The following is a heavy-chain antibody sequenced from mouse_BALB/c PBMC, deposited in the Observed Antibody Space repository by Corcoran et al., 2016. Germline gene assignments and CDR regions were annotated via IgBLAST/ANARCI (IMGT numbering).Heavy chain of an antibody. Sequence: EVQLQQSGAELVKPGASVKLSCTASGFNIKDTYMHWVKQRPEQGLEWIGRIDPANGNTKYDPKFQGKATITADTSSTTAYLQLSSLTSEDTAVYYCARECYGNYVDFDYWGQGTTLTVSS. CDR3: ARECYGNYVDFDY. D-gene: IGHD2-1*01. CDR2: IDPANGNT. J-gene: IGHJ2*01. CDR1: GFNIKDTY. V-gene: IGHV14-3*02.